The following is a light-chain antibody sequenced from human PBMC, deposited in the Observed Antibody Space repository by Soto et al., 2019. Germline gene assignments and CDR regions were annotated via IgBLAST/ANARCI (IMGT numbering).Light chain of an antibody. J-gene: IGKJ4*01. V-gene: IGKV3-11*01. Sequence: EIVLTQSPATLSLSPGERATLSCRASQSVSSYLAWYQQKPGQAPRLLIYDASTRATGITARFSGSGSGTDFTLTISSLEAEDFAVYYCQQRSNWPPVLTFGGGTKVEI. CDR3: QQRSNWPPVLT. CDR2: DAS. CDR1: QSVSSY.